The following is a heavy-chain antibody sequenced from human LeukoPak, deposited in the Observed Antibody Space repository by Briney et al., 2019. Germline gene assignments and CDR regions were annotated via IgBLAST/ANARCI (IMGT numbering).Heavy chain of an antibody. J-gene: IGHJ4*02. D-gene: IGHD5-18*01. V-gene: IGHV3-7*01. CDR3: ARDHSYGAYFDY. CDR2: IKQDGSEK. CDR1: GFTFSSYW. Sequence: GGSLRLSCAASGFTFSSYWMSWVRQAPGKGLEWVANIKQDGSEKYYVDSVESRFTISRDNAKNSLYLQMNSLRAEDTAVYYCARDHSYGAYFDYWGQGTLVTVSS.